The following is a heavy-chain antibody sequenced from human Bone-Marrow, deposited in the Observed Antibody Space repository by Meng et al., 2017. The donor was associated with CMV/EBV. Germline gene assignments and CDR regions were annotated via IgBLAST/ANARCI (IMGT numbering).Heavy chain of an antibody. CDR1: GFTFSDYY. V-gene: IGHV3-11*04. J-gene: IGHJ6*02. CDR2: ISSSGSTI. CDR3: ARGAFTIFGVALRSYYYYYYGMDV. D-gene: IGHD3-3*01. Sequence: GESLKISCAASGFTFSDYYMSWIRQAPGKGLEWVSYISSSGSTIYYADSVKGRFTISRDNAKNSLYLQMNSLRAEDTAVYYCARGAFTIFGVALRSYYYYYYGMDVWGQGTTVTVSS.